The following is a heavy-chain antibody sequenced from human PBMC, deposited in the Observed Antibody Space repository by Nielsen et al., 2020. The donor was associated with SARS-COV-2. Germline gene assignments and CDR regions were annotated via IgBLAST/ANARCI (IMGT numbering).Heavy chain of an antibody. D-gene: IGHD3-3*01. CDR1: GGSISSGGYY. Sequence: TLSLTCTVSGGSISSGGYYWSWLRQHPGKGLEWIGYIYYSGSTYYNPSLKSRVTISVDTSKNQFSLKLSSVTAADTAVYYCARVPDYDFWSGSGMDVWGQGTTVTVSS. V-gene: IGHV4-31*03. J-gene: IGHJ6*02. CDR2: IYYSGST. CDR3: ARVPDYDFWSGSGMDV.